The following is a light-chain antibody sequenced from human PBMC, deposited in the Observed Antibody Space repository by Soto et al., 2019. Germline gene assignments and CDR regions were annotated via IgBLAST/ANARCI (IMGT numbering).Light chain of an antibody. CDR2: EVT. CDR1: SSDVGTYNV. CDR3: CSYAGSSSSI. V-gene: IGLV2-23*02. Sequence: QSALTQPASVSGSPGQSITISCSGTSSDVGTYNVVSWYQQYPGKAPRLMIYEVTKRPSGVSKRFSGSKSGNTACLTISGLQREDEADYYCCSYAGSSSSIFGTGTKLTVL. J-gene: IGLJ1*01.